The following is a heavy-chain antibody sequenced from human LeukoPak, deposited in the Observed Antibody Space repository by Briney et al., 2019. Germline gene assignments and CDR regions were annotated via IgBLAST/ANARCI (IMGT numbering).Heavy chain of an antibody. Sequence: SQTLSLTCTVSGGSISSGDYYWSWIRQPPGKGLEWIGYIYYSGSTYYNPSLKSRVTISVDTSKNQLSLKLSSVTAADTAVYYCARAGDPDAFDIWGQGTMVTVSS. CDR3: ARAGDPDAFDI. J-gene: IGHJ3*02. D-gene: IGHD4-17*01. CDR1: GGSISSGDYY. V-gene: IGHV4-30-4*08. CDR2: IYYSGST.